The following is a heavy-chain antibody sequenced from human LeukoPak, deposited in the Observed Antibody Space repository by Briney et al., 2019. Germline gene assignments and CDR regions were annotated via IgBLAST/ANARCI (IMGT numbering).Heavy chain of an antibody. CDR2: ISGSGGST. CDR3: AKGRTLMRCDGIDY. D-gene: IGHD2-8*01. V-gene: IGHV3-23*01. J-gene: IGHJ4*02. Sequence: GGSLRLSCAASGFTFSDYYMSWVRQAPGKGLEWVSAISGSGGSTYYADSVKGRFTISRDNSKNTLYLQMNSLRAEDTAVYYCAKGRTLMRCDGIDYWGQGTLVTVSS. CDR1: GFTFSDYY.